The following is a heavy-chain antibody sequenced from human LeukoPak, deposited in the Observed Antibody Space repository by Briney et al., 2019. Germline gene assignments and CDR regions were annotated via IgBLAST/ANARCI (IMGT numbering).Heavy chain of an antibody. CDR2: IYYSGST. Sequence: SETLSPTCTVSGGSISSGDYYWSWIRQPPGKVREWIGYIYYSGSTYYNPSLKSRVTISVDTSKNQFSLKLSSVTAADTAVYYCARLGGATVTTHNFDYWGQGTLVTVSS. V-gene: IGHV4-30-4*08. J-gene: IGHJ4*02. D-gene: IGHD4-17*01. CDR1: GGSISSGDYY. CDR3: ARLGGATVTTHNFDY.